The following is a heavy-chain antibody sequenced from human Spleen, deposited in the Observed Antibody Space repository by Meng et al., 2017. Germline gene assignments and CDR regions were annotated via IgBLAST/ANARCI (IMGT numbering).Heavy chain of an antibody. Sequence: ASVKVSCKASGYTFIGYYMHWVRQAPGQGLEWMGRINPNSGGTNFAQKFQGRVTMTRDMSISTAYMELSRLRSDDTAVYYCATFLRFGESFGGNYYYGTDVWGQGTTVTVSS. V-gene: IGHV1-2*06. CDR1: GYTFIGYY. D-gene: IGHD3-10*01. J-gene: IGHJ6*02. CDR2: INPNSGGT. CDR3: ATFLRFGESFGGNYYYGTDV.